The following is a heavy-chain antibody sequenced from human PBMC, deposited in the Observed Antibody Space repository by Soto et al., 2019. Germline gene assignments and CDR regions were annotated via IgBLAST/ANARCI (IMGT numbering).Heavy chain of an antibody. Sequence: GGSLRLSCAASGFTFSSYAMSWVRQAPGKGLEWVSAISGSGGSTYYADSVKGRFTISRDNSKNTLYLQMNSLRAEDTAVYYCAKDPRGPYGSGSYPDYWGQGTLVTVSS. CDR3: AKDPRGPYGSGSYPDY. V-gene: IGHV3-23*01. J-gene: IGHJ4*02. CDR1: GFTFSSYA. CDR2: ISGSGGST. D-gene: IGHD3-10*01.